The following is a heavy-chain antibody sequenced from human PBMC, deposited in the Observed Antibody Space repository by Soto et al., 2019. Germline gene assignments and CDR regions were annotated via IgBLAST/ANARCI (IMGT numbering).Heavy chain of an antibody. V-gene: IGHV3-53*01. Sequence: PSGCLRICFAACRLTVSSNYMSLVRKAPGKELEWVSVLYSDGSTYYADSVKGRFTISRDNSKNALYFQMNSLRAEDTAVYYCARMGTDYSYWFDYSGQGTLVSVPS. CDR1: RLTVSSNY. D-gene: IGHD3-9*01. CDR3: ARMGTDYSYWFDY. CDR2: LYSDGST. J-gene: IGHJ4*02.